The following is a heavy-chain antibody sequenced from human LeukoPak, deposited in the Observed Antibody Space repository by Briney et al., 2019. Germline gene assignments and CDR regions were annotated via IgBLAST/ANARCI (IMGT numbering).Heavy chain of an antibody. CDR2: ISSSGTTI. D-gene: IGHD3-9*01. Sequence: PGGSLRLSCAASGFTFSDYYMSWIRQAPGKGLEWVSYISSSGTTIYYADSVKGRFTISRDNAKNSLYLQMNSLRAEDTAVYYCARHVGGYYDILTGYSQPAYWGQGTLVTVSS. V-gene: IGHV3-11*04. J-gene: IGHJ4*02. CDR3: ARHVGGYYDILTGYSQPAY. CDR1: GFTFSDYY.